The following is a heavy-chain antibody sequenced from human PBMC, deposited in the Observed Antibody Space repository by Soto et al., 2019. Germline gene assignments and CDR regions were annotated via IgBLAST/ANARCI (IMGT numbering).Heavy chain of an antibody. D-gene: IGHD1-26*01. J-gene: IGHJ4*02. CDR2: INGNTGST. V-gene: IGHV1-18*01. CDR1: GNFCSKYG. Sequence: QVQLVQSGAEVKKPGASVKVSCKTPGNFCSKYGISWVRQAPGQGLEWMGWINGNTGSTNYAQKFRGRVTMTTDTSTGMVYMELSSLTSDDTAIYYCGRDGDQWDQRYLDYSGQGTLVSV. CDR3: GRDGDQWDQRYLDY.